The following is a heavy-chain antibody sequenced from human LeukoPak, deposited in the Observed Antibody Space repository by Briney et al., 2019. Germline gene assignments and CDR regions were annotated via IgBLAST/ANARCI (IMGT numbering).Heavy chain of an antibody. CDR2: ISSSSSTI. Sequence: SGGSLRLSCAASGFTFSSYSMNWVRQAPGKGLEWVSYISSSSSTIYYADSVKGRFTISRDNSKNTLYLQMNSLRAEDTAVYYCAKDQGSSFTIDYWGQGTLVTVSS. CDR3: AKDQGSSFTIDY. D-gene: IGHD2-2*01. V-gene: IGHV3-48*01. J-gene: IGHJ4*02. CDR1: GFTFSSYS.